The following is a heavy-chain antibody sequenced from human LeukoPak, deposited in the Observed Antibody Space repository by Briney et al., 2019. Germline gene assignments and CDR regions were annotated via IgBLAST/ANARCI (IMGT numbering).Heavy chain of an antibody. Sequence: GGSLRLSCAASGFSFNDFGMHWVRQAPGKGLEWVAVIWSDGSHEYYDDFVKGRFTISRHNSENTLYLQMNSLRAADTSIYFCAKDANEFGDSYFDSWGQGTLVTVSS. CDR2: IWSDGSHE. CDR3: AKDANEFGDSYFDS. V-gene: IGHV3-33*06. CDR1: GFSFNDFG. J-gene: IGHJ5*01. D-gene: IGHD3-10*01.